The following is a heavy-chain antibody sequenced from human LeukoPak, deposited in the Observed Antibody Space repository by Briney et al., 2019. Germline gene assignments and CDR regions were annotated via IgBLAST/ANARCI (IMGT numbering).Heavy chain of an antibody. CDR2: IYHSGST. Sequence: SETLSLTCTVSGYSISSGYYWGWIRQPPGKGLEWIGSIYHSGSTYYNPSLKSRVTISVDTSKNQFSLKLSSVTAADTAVYYCARVVGATTAYYFDYWGQGTLVTVSS. J-gene: IGHJ4*02. D-gene: IGHD1-26*01. CDR3: ARVVGATTAYYFDY. CDR1: GYSISSGYY. V-gene: IGHV4-38-2*02.